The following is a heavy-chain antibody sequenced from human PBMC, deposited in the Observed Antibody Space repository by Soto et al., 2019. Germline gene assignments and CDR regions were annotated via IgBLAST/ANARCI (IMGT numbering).Heavy chain of an antibody. CDR1: GGSISSSTQY. CDR2: IYQSGRA. Sequence: QLQLQESGPGLVKPSETLSLTCTVSGGSISSSTQYWGWIRQPPGKGLEWIGSIYQSGRAYYNPSFKRRVSISVDPSKNQFSLILDSVTAADTAVYYCARQENSWGQGTLITVSS. D-gene: IGHD1-7*01. V-gene: IGHV4-39*01. J-gene: IGHJ1*01. CDR3: ARQENS.